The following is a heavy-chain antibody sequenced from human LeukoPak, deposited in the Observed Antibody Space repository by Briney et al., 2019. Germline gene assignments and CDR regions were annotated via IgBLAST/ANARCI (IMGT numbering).Heavy chain of an antibody. CDR3: ARVGRYYYAFAI. Sequence: SETLSLTCTVSGGSISSYYWSWIRQPPGKGLEGIGYIYYSGSTYYNPSLKSRATISVDTSKNQFSLKLSSVTAADTAVYYCARVGRYYYAFAISGQGTMVTVSS. J-gene: IGHJ3*02. CDR1: GGSISSYY. D-gene: IGHD1-26*01. V-gene: IGHV4-59*12. CDR2: IYYSGST.